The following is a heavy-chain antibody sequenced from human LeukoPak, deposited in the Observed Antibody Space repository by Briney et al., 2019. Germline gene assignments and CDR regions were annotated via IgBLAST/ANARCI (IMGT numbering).Heavy chain of an antibody. CDR3: AELGITMIGGV. V-gene: IGHV3-23*01. CDR2: IIGGAGST. Sequence: GGSLRLSCAASGFSFSSHGMSWVRQAPGKGLEWVSGIIGGAGSTYYADSVKGRFTISRDNAKNSLYLQMNSLRAEDTAVYYCAELGITMIGGVWGKGTTVTISS. D-gene: IGHD3-10*02. J-gene: IGHJ6*04. CDR1: GFSFSSHG.